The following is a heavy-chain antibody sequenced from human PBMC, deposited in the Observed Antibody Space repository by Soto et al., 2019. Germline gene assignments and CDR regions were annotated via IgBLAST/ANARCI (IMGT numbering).Heavy chain of an antibody. Sequence: QVQLVQSGAEVKKPGSSVKVSCKASGGTFSSYTISWVRQAPGQGLEWMGRIIPILGIANYAQKFQGRVTITADKSTSTAYMELSSLRSEDTAVYYCARESGTNENDAFDIWGQGTMVTVSS. D-gene: IGHD1-1*01. V-gene: IGHV1-69*08. CDR3: ARESGTNENDAFDI. CDR1: GGTFSSYT. CDR2: IIPILGIA. J-gene: IGHJ3*02.